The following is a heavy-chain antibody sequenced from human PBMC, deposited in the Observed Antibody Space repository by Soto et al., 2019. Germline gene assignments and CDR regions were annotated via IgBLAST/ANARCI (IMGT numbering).Heavy chain of an antibody. Sequence: QITLQESGPTLVKPAETLTLTCTFSGFSLSNGVGVGWIRQPPGEAPEWLALIYWDDDKRYSSSLRSRLTVTKGYSKNQVVLIMTNMDPMDTGTYYCVHRSSRYFQSWGQGSLVTVSS. V-gene: IGHV2-5*02. CDR1: GFSLSNGVG. D-gene: IGHD6-6*01. J-gene: IGHJ1*01. CDR3: VHRSSRYFQS. CDR2: IYWDDDK.